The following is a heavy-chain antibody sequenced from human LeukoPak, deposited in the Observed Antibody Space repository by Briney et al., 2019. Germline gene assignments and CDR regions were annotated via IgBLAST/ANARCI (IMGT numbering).Heavy chain of an antibody. CDR1: GGSISSGGYY. D-gene: IGHD1-26*01. V-gene: IGHV4-30-2*01. J-gene: IGHJ4*02. CDR2: IYHSGST. Sequence: SETLSLTCTVSGGSISSGGYYWSWSRQPPGKGLEWIGYIYHSGSTYYNPSLKSRLAISVDRSKNQFSLKLTSVTAADTAVYYCARLWELEPARFDYWGQGTLVTVSS. CDR3: ARLWELEPARFDY.